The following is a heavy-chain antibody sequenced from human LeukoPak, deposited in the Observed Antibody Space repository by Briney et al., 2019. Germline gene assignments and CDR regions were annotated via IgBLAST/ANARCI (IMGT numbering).Heavy chain of an antibody. CDR3: ARDWRDYYFDY. CDR1: GYTFTSYY. V-gene: IGHV1-46*01. J-gene: IGHJ4*02. D-gene: IGHD3-3*01. CDR2: INPSGGST. Sequence: GASVKVSCKASGYTFTSYYMHWVRQAPGQGLEWMVIINPSGGSTSYAQKFQGRVTMTRDTSTSTVYMELSSLRSEDTAVYYCARDWRDYYFDYWGQGTLVTVSS.